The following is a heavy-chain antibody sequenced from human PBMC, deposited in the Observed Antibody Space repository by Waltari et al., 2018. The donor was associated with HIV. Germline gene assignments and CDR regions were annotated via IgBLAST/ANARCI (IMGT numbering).Heavy chain of an antibody. D-gene: IGHD6-19*01. CDR1: GGSISSSSYY. CDR3: ARVGLIAVAATLWFDA. V-gene: IGHV4-39*07. CDR2: IYYSGST. Sequence: QLQLQESGPGLVKPSETLSLTCTVSGGSISSSSYYWGWIRQPPGKGPGWIGGIYYSGSTYESPSLESRVTISVDTSKSQFSLRLSSVTAADTAAYYCARVGLIAVAATLWFDAWGQGTLVTVSS. J-gene: IGHJ5*02.